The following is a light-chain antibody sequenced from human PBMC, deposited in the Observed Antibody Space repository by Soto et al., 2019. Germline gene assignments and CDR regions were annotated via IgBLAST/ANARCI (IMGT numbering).Light chain of an antibody. CDR3: QQYGSTPPT. Sequence: VLTQSPGTLSVSPGERVTVTCGASQSVTGNYLAWYQQKPGQAPRLLIYGASYRATGLPDRFSGSGSGTDFSLTISRLEPEDFAVYCCQQYGSTPPTFGQGTKVEMK. J-gene: IGKJ1*01. CDR1: QSVTGNY. CDR2: GAS. V-gene: IGKV3-20*01.